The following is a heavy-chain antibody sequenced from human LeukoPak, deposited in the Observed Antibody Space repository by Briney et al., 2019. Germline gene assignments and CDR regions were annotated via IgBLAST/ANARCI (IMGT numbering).Heavy chain of an antibody. Sequence: PSETLSLTCAVYGGSFCGYYWSWVRQPPGKGLEWIGEINHSGSTNYNPSLKSRVTISVDTSKNQFSLKLSSVTAADTAVYYCARSGLGDYWGQGTLVTVSS. J-gene: IGHJ4*02. CDR1: GGSFCGYY. D-gene: IGHD3/OR15-3a*01. CDR2: INHSGST. CDR3: ARSGLGDY. V-gene: IGHV4-34*01.